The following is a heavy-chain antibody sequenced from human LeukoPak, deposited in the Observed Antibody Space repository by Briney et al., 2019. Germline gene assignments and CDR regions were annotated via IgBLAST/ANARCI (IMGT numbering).Heavy chain of an antibody. Sequence: GASVKVSCKASGYTFTSYYMHWVRQAPGQGLEWMGIINPSGGSTSYAQKFQGRVTVTRDTSTSTVYMELRSLRPEDTAVYYCARDHRGKQLWLTRPDEFDAFDIWGQGTMVTVSS. CDR1: GYTFTSYY. V-gene: IGHV1-46*01. J-gene: IGHJ3*02. CDR2: INPSGGST. CDR3: ARDHRGKQLWLTRPDEFDAFDI. D-gene: IGHD5-18*01.